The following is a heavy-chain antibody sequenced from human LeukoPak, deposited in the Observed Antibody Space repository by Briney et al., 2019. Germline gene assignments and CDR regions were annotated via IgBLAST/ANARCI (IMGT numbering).Heavy chain of an antibody. CDR2: ISSSGSTI. D-gene: IGHD3-3*01. CDR3: AIHGGGTIRIEAFDV. J-gene: IGHJ3*01. V-gene: IGHV3-48*03. CDR1: GFTFSSYE. Sequence: GGSLRLSCAASGFTFSSYEMNWVRQAPGKGLEWVSYISSSGSTIYYADSMKGRFTISRDNAKNSLYLQMNSLRAEDTALYYCAIHGGGTIRIEAFDVWGQGTMVTISS.